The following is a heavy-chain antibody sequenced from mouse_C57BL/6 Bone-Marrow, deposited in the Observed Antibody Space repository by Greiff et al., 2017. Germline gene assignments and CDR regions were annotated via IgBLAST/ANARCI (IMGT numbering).Heavy chain of an antibody. V-gene: IGHV1-69*01. CDR2: IDPSDSYT. D-gene: IGHD1-1*02. J-gene: IGHJ2*01. CDR3: ARLGIGYYDGPQGY. CDR1: GYTFTSYW. Sequence: QVQLQQPGAELVMPGASVKLSCKASGYTFTSYWMHWVKQRPGQGLEWIGEIDPSDSYTNYNQKFKGKSTLTVDKSSSTAYMQLSSLTSEDSAVYYGARLGIGYYDGPQGYWGQGTTLTVSS.